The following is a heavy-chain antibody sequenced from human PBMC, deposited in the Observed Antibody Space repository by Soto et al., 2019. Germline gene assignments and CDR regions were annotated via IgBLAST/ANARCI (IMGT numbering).Heavy chain of an antibody. D-gene: IGHD1-1*01. CDR1: GFTFSSYA. CDR3: AKKSGGLERGLIDY. CDR2: ISGSGGST. Sequence: EVQLLESGGGLVQPGGSLRLSCAASGFTFSSYAMSWVRQAPGKGLEWVSVISGTISGSGGSTYYADSVKGRFTISRDNSKNTLYLQMNSLRAEDTAVYYCAKKSGGLERGLIDYWGQGTLVTVSS. J-gene: IGHJ4*02. V-gene: IGHV3-23*01.